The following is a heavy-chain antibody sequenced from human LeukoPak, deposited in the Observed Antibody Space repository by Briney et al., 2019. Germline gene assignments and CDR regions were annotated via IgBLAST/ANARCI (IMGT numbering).Heavy chain of an antibody. J-gene: IGHJ4*02. D-gene: IGHD6-6*01. CDR1: GFTFSSNW. CDR3: VRSQYGSSSFS. V-gene: IGHV3-74*01. CDR2: INSDGSST. Sequence: GGSLRLSCAASGFTFSSNWMHWVRHAPGKGLVWVARINSDGSSTNYADSVKGRFTISRDNAKNTLYVQMNSLRAEDTAVYYCVRSQYGSSSFSWGQGTLVTVSS.